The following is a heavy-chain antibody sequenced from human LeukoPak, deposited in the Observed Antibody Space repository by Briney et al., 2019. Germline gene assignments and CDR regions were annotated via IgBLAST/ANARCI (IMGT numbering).Heavy chain of an antibody. CDR1: DGSFIGYY. J-gene: IGHJ6*03. D-gene: IGHD3-10*01. Sequence: SENLSLTCAVYDGSFIGYYWSWIRPPPGKGLQWIGAINHSGHTNYNPSLKSRVTIPVDTSKSQSSLKLSSVTAADTVVYYCARGRRGYYYFMDVWGKGTTVTVSS. V-gene: IGHV4-34*01. CDR3: ARGRRGYYYFMDV. CDR2: INHSGHT.